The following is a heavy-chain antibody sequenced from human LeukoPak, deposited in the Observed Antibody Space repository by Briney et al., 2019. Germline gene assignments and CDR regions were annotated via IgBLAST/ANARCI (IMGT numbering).Heavy chain of an antibody. V-gene: IGHV4-34*01. J-gene: IGHJ6*02. D-gene: IGHD3-16*01. Sequence: SETLSLTCAVYGGSFSGYYWSWIRQPPGKGLEGIGEINHSGSTNYNPSLKSRVTISVDTSKNQFSLKLSSVTAADTAVYYCARIGYYYYYGMDVWGQGTTVTVSS. CDR1: GGSFSGYY. CDR3: ARIGYYYYYGMDV. CDR2: INHSGST.